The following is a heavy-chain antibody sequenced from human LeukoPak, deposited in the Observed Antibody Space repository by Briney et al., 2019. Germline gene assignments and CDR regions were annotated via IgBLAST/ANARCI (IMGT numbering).Heavy chain of an antibody. V-gene: IGHV3-7*03. J-gene: IGHJ4*02. D-gene: IGHD6-13*01. Sequence: SGGSLRLSCAASGFTLSIYWMSWVRQAPGKGLEWVAKIKQDGSESHYVDSVKGRFTISRDNAKNSLYLQMNSLRAEDTALYYCAKGDSSWYGGGDYWGQGTLVTVSS. CDR1: GFTLSIYW. CDR2: IKQDGSES. CDR3: AKGDSSWYGGGDY.